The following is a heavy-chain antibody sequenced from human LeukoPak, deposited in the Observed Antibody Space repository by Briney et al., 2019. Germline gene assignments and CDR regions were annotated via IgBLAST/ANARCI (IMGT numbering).Heavy chain of an antibody. V-gene: IGHV4-34*01. Sequence: SETLSLTCAVYGGSCSGYYWSWIRQPPGKGLEWIGEINHSGSTNYNPSLKSRVTISVDTSKNQLSLKLSSVTAADTAVYYCARGYSYGYFDYWGQGTLVTVSS. CDR2: INHSGST. CDR1: GGSCSGYY. D-gene: IGHD5-18*01. J-gene: IGHJ4*02. CDR3: ARGYSYGYFDY.